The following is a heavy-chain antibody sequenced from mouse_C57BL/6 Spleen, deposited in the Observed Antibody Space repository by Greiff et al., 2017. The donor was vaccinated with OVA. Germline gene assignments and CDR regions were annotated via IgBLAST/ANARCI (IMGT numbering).Heavy chain of an antibody. Sequence: VQLQQPGAELVMPGASVKLSCKASGYTFTSYWMHWVKQRPGQGLEWIGEIDPSDSYTNYNQKFKGKSTLTVDKSSSTAYMQLSSLTSEDSAVYYCARWDDASAWFAYWGQGTLVTVSA. CDR2: IDPSDSYT. CDR1: GYTFTSYW. J-gene: IGHJ3*01. CDR3: ARWDDASAWFAY. D-gene: IGHD2-3*01. V-gene: IGHV1-69*01.